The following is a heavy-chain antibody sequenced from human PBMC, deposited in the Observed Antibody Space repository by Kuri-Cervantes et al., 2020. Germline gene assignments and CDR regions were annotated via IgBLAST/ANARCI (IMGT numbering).Heavy chain of an antibody. V-gene: IGHV4-38-2*01. CDR2: MYRSGST. Sequence: SQTLSLTCAVSGDSFSSPYYWGWIRQPPGKGLEWIGSMYRSGSTYYNPSLKSRVTISVDTSKNQFSLKLSSVTGADTAVYYCARAPTVISWFDPWGQGTLVTVSS. CDR3: ARAPTVISWFDP. D-gene: IGHD4-23*01. J-gene: IGHJ5*02. CDR1: GDSFSSPYY.